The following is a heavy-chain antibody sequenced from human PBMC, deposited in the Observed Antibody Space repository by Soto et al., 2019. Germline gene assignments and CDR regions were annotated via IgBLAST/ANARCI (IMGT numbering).Heavy chain of an antibody. CDR3: AGGNTVFGVNDAFDI. CDR1: GFTFSRYG. J-gene: IGHJ3*02. CDR2: INADNGNT. Sequence: QVQLVQSGAEVKMPGASVKVSCQASGFTFSRYGIYWVRQAPGQRLEWMGWINADNGNTRYSQKFQDRVTITRDTSATSSYMELSSLRSEDTAVYYCAGGNTVFGVNDAFDIWGQGTMVTVSS. V-gene: IGHV1-3*01. D-gene: IGHD3-3*01.